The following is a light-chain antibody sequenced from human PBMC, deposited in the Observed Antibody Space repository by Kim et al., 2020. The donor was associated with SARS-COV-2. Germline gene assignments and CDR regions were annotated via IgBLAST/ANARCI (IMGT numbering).Light chain of an antibody. CDR3: QPDVSSPYS. Sequence: LSPGERATLSCRASQSVSSSYLAWYQQKPGQAPRLLSYGASSRATGIPDRFSGSRSVTDFTLTISSLEPEDLAVYSCQPDVSSPYSFGQGTKLEI. J-gene: IGKJ2*03. CDR1: QSVSSSY. CDR2: GAS. V-gene: IGKV3-20*01.